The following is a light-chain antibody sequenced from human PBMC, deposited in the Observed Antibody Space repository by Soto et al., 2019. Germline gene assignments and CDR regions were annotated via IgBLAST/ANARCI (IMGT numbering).Light chain of an antibody. CDR2: GAS. Sequence: EIVVTQSPATLSVSPGERATLSCRASQSVSSNLAWYQQKPGQAPRLCIYGASTRATSIPARFSGSGSGTEFTLTISSLQSEDFAVYYCQQYNNWPPWTFGQGTKVEIK. J-gene: IGKJ1*01. V-gene: IGKV3-15*01. CDR3: QQYNNWPPWT. CDR1: QSVSSN.